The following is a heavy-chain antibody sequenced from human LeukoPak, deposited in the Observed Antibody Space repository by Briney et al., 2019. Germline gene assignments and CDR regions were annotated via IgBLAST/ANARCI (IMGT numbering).Heavy chain of an antibody. CDR1: GFTFSSDR. CDR2: ISSSGSTI. Sequence: GGSLRLSCTSPGFTFSSDRMNWVRQATGKGLEWVSYISSSGSTIHYADSVKGRFTISRDNAKNSLYLQMNSLRAEDTAVYYCAELGITMIGGVWGKGTTVTISS. D-gene: IGHD3-10*02. J-gene: IGHJ6*04. CDR3: AELGITMIGGV. V-gene: IGHV3-48*04.